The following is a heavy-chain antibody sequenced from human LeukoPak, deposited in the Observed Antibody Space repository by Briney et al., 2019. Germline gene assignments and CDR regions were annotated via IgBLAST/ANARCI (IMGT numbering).Heavy chain of an antibody. CDR2: INHSGST. CDR3: ARGSSGWYGANWFDP. Sequence: PSETLSLTCAVYGGSFSGYYWSWIRQPPGKGLEWIGEINHSGSTNYNPSLKSRVTISVDTSENQFSLKLSSVTAADTAVYYCARGSSGWYGANWFDPWGQGTLVTVSS. D-gene: IGHD6-19*01. J-gene: IGHJ5*02. V-gene: IGHV4-34*01. CDR1: GGSFSGYY.